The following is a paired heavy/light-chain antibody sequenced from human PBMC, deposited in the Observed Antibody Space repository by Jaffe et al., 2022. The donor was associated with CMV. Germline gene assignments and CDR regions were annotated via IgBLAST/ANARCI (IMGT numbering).Heavy chain of an antibody. D-gene: IGHD2-21*01. Sequence: QVQLQQWGAGLLKPSETLSLTCAVYGGSFSGYQWSWIRQSPGKGLEWVGEVHHSGNTNFNPSLKSRVIISVDTSKNQFSLKLTSVTAADTAIYYCARARRDGDWGSYYFDYWGQGTLVTVSS. J-gene: IGHJ4*02. CDR3: ARARRDGDWGSYYFDY. CDR2: VHHSGNT. CDR1: GGSFSGYQ. V-gene: IGHV4-34*01.
Light chain of an antibody. Sequence: DIVMAQTPLSLSVTPGQPASISCKSTQSLLGTDGKTCLYWYLQRPGQSPQLLIYEVSSRFSGVSSRFSGSGSGTDFTLKISRVEAEDVGVYYCMQSIQLPRTFGQGTKVEIK. CDR3: MQSIQLPRT. V-gene: IGKV2D-29*02. CDR1: QSLLGTDGKTC. CDR2: EVS. J-gene: IGKJ1*01.